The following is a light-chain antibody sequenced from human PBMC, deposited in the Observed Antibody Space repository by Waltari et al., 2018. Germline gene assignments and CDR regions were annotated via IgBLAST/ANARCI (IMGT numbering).Light chain of an antibody. V-gene: IGKV3-11*01. J-gene: IGKJ4*01. CDR3: HQRSDWPLT. CDR2: DAS. CDR1: QSVGTY. Sequence: EIVLTQSPATLSLSPGARATLSCRTSQSVGTYLVWYQQKPGQAPRLLIYDASNRATGIPARFSGSGSGTDFTLTISYLEPEDFAVYYCHQRSDWPLTFGGGTKVEIK.